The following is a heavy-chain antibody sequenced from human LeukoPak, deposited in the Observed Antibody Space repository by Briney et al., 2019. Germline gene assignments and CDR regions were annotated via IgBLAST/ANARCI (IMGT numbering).Heavy chain of an antibody. CDR1: GFTFSSYA. CDR2: IKQDGSEK. V-gene: IGHV3-7*01. J-gene: IGHJ6*03. CDR3: AREAGSGTYRGKYYYYYMDV. Sequence: GGSLRLSCAASGFTFSSYAMSWVRQAPGKGLEWVANIKQDGSEKYYLDSVKGRFTISRDNAKNSLFLQMNSLRAEDTAVYYCAREAGSGTYRGKYYYYYMDVWGKGTTVTVSS. D-gene: IGHD3-10*01.